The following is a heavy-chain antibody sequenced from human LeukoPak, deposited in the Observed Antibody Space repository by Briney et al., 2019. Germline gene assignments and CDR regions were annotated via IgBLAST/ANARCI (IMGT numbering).Heavy chain of an antibody. V-gene: IGHV4-61*02. CDR1: GGSISSGTYY. CDR3: ARLPDP. CDR2: IYTSGIT. Sequence: SETLSLTCTVSGGSISSGTYYWYWIRQPAGKGLEWIGRIYTSGITNYNPSLKSRVTISVDTSKNQFSLKLTSVTASDTAVYYCARLPDPWGQGTLVTVSS. J-gene: IGHJ5*02.